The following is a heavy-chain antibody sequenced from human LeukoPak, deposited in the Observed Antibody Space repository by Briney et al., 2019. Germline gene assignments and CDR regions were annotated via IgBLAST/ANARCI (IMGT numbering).Heavy chain of an antibody. Sequence: GGSLRLSCASSGFTFSSYAMSWVRQAPGKGLEWVSAISGSGGSTYYADSVKGRFTISRDNSKNTLYLQMNSLRAEDTAVYYCAKEDRQPWELLGGYFDYWGQGTLVTVSS. D-gene: IGHD1-26*01. CDR2: ISGSGGST. J-gene: IGHJ4*02. V-gene: IGHV3-23*01. CDR1: GFTFSSYA. CDR3: AKEDRQPWELLGGYFDY.